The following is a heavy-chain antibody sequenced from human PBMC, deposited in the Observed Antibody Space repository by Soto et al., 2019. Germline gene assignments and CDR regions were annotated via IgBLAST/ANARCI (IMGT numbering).Heavy chain of an antibody. CDR1: GFTFSSYA. CDR2: ISGSGGST. CDR3: AKDLGIGYCSSTSCYSPDY. Sequence: EVQLLESGGGLVQPGGSLRLSCAASGFTFSSYAMSWVRQAPGKGLEWVSAISGSGGSTYYADSVKGRFTISRDNSKNTLYLQVNSLRAEDTAVYYCAKDLGIGYCSSTSCYSPDYWGQGTLVTVSS. D-gene: IGHD2-2*01. J-gene: IGHJ4*02. V-gene: IGHV3-23*01.